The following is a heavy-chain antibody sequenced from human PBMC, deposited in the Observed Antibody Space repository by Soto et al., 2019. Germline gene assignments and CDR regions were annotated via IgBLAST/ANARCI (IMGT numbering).Heavy chain of an antibody. J-gene: IGHJ6*02. CDR3: ERGAMARVRGVITTSHYSSGMDV. CDR1: GGSVSSGSYY. V-gene: IGHV4-61*01. Sequence: PSETLSLTCTVSGGSVSSGSYYWSWIRHPPGKGLDWIGYIYYSGSTNYNPSLKSRFTISGDTSKNQFSLKLSSVTAADTAVYYCERGAMARVRGVITTSHYSSGMDVWGQGTTVTSP. D-gene: IGHD3-10*01. CDR2: IYYSGST.